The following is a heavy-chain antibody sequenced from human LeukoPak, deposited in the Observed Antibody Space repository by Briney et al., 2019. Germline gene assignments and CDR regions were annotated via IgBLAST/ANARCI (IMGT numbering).Heavy chain of an antibody. J-gene: IGHJ5*02. CDR3: ARLDSMSPYYNWFDP. CDR1: GGSISSYY. Sequence: SETLSLTCTVSGGSISSYYWSWIRQPAGKGLEWIGRIYTSGSTNYNPSLKSRVTMSVDTSKNQFSLKLSSVTAADTAVYYCARLDSMSPYYNWFDPWGQGTLVTVSS. D-gene: IGHD1-26*01. V-gene: IGHV4-4*07. CDR2: IYTSGST.